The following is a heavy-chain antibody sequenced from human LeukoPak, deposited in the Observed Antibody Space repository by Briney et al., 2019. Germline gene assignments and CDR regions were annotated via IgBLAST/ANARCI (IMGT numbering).Heavy chain of an antibody. V-gene: IGHV5-51*01. D-gene: IGHD6-6*01. Sequence: GASLEISCKGSGSSFTSCWIAWVRQMPGKGLEWMGIIFPGDSDTSYSPSFQGQVTISADKSISTAYLQWTSLKASDTAMYYCAGVSYRSSSPDYWGQGTLVTVSS. CDR1: GSSFTSCW. J-gene: IGHJ4*02. CDR3: AGVSYRSSSPDY. CDR2: IFPGDSDT.